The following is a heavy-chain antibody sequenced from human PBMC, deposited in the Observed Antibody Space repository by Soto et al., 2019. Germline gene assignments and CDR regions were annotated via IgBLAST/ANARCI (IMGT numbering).Heavy chain of an antibody. J-gene: IGHJ5*02. CDR3: ARDLKRTLVDYYDILTGYYTENWFDP. V-gene: IGHV1-2*04. Sequence: ASVKVSCKASGYTFTGYYMHWVRQAPGQGLEWMGWINPNSGGTNYAQKFQGWVTMTRDTSISTAYMELSRLRSDDTAVYYCARDLKRTLVDYYDILTGYYTENWFDPWGQGTLVTVS. CDR1: GYTFTGYY. D-gene: IGHD3-9*01. CDR2: INPNSGGT.